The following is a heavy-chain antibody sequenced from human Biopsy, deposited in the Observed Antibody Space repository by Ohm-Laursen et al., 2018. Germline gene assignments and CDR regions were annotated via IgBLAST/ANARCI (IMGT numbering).Heavy chain of an antibody. Sequence: QTLSLTCAVSGDSISSYYWSWIRQPPGKGLEWIGYVYYTGSTDYSPSLQSRVTISVDTSKNHFSLRLRSVTPADTAIYYCARDRGYYSDRTVPGYFDLWGRGTLVTVSS. CDR2: VYYTGST. V-gene: IGHV4-59*01. CDR3: ARDRGYYSDRTVPGYFDL. D-gene: IGHD3-22*01. CDR1: GDSISSYY. J-gene: IGHJ2*01.